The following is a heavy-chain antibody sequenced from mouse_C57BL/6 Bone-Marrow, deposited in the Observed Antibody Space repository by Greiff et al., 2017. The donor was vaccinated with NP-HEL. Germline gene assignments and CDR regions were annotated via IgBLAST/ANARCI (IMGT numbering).Heavy chain of an antibody. D-gene: IGHD2-3*01. CDR3: AREGSSYDGYYSYFDY. CDR2: IDPETGGT. Sequence: QVQLQQSGAELARPGASVTLSCKASGYTFTDYEMHWVKQTPVHGLEWIGAIDPETGGTAYNQKFKGKAILTADKSSSTAYMELRSLTSEDSAVYYCAREGSSYDGYYSYFDYWGQGTTLTVSS. J-gene: IGHJ2*01. CDR1: GYTFTDYE. V-gene: IGHV1-15*01.